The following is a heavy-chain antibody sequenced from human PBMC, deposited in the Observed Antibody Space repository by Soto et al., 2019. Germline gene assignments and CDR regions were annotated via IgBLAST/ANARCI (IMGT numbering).Heavy chain of an antibody. CDR3: VRRAQYFDGTGFQAFDI. J-gene: IGHJ3*02. V-gene: IGHV3-23*01. Sequence: EVQLLEAGGGLRQPGGSLRLSCVGSGYNFNKYAVSWVRQGPGKGLEWVSAISSGGDNTHYADSVKGRFTITRDNSKNMLYLEMNSLTVEDTAVYYCVRRAQYFDGTGFQAFDIWGQGTRVTVSS. CDR2: ISSGGDNT. D-gene: IGHD3-22*01. CDR1: GYNFNKYA.